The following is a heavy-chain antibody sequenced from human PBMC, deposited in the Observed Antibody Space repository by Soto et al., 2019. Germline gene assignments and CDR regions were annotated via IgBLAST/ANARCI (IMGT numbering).Heavy chain of an antibody. CDR2: IYYSGST. J-gene: IGHJ6*02. V-gene: IGHV4-59*01. D-gene: IGHD5-12*01. CDR1: GGSISSYY. Sequence: SETLSLTCTVSGGSISSYYWSWIRQPPGKGLEWIGYIYYSGSTNYNPSLKSRVTISVDTSKNQFSLKVSSVTAADTAVYYCAVTTSTYYYGVDVWGQGTTVTVSS. CDR3: AVTTSTYYYGVDV.